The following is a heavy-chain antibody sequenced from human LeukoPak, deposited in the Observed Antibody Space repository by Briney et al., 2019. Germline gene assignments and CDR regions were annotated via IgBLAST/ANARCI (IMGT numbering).Heavy chain of an antibody. CDR3: ARYSSSSLGAWGFDY. D-gene: IGHD6-6*01. V-gene: IGHV4-59*08. Sequence: SETLSLPCTVSGGSISCYYWNWIRQPPGKGLEWIGYIYYSGSTNYNPSLNSRVTISVDTSKNQFSLKLSSVTAADTAVYYCARYSSSSLGAWGFDYWGQGILVTVSS. J-gene: IGHJ4*02. CDR2: IYYSGST. CDR1: GGSISCYY.